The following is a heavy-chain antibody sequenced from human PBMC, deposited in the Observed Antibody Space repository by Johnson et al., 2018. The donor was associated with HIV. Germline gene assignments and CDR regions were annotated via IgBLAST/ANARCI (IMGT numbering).Heavy chain of an antibody. Sequence: QVHLVESGGGLVQPGGSLRLSCAASGFTFSSYGMHWVRQAPGKGLEWVAFIRYDGSNKYYADSVKGRFTVSRDNSKNTLYLQMNSLRAEDTAVYYCGGSYYYDSSGYYARNAFDIWGQGTMVTVSS. CDR3: GGSYYYDSSGYYARNAFDI. J-gene: IGHJ3*02. V-gene: IGHV3-30*02. D-gene: IGHD3-22*01. CDR2: IRYDGSNK. CDR1: GFTFSSYG.